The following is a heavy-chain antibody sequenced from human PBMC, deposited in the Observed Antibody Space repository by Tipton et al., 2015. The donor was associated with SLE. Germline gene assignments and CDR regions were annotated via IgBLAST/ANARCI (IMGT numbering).Heavy chain of an antibody. CDR2: LRSDGIST. CDR1: GFTLSRYW. CDR3: TRDCLLAGDQSAALDI. D-gene: IGHD3-3*02. J-gene: IGHJ3*02. Sequence: SLRLSCAASGFTLSRYWMHWVRQAPGKGLEWVARLRSDGISTDYTDSVKGRFTVSRDDAKNTLYLQMNSLTVEDTAVYYCTRDCLLAGDQSAALDIWGQGAMVTVSS. V-gene: IGHV3-74*01.